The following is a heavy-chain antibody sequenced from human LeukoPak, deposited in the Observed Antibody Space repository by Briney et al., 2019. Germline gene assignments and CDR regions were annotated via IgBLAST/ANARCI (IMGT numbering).Heavy chain of an antibody. D-gene: IGHD6-13*01. CDR1: GYTCTIYD. V-gene: IGHV1-8*01. CDR3: ASGPPYSSSWFYYYYYYYMDV. J-gene: IGHJ6*03. CDR2: MNPNRDNT. Sequence: ASVKVSCKASGYTCTIYDINWVWQATRQGLEWMGWMNPNRDNTHYAQKFQGRVTMTRNTSISTADMELSSLRSEDTGVYYCASGPPYSSSWFYYYYYYYMDVWGKGTTVTVSS.